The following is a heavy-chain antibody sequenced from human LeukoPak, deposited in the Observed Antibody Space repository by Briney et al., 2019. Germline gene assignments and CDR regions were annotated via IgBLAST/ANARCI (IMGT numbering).Heavy chain of an antibody. CDR2: IIPIFGTA. CDR1: GGTFSNCA. D-gene: IGHD2-2*01. Sequence: SVKVSCKASGGTFSNCAISWVRQAPGQGLEWMGRIIPIFGTANYAQKFQGRVTISTGESTSTAYMELSSLRSDDTAVYYCARGPHLLENSGRRHSNWHFDLWGRGTLVTVSS. J-gene: IGHJ2*01. CDR3: ARGPHLLENSGRRHSNWHFDL. V-gene: IGHV1-69*05.